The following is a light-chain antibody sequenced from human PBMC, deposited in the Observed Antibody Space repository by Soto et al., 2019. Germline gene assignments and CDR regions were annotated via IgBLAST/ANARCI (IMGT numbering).Light chain of an antibody. CDR3: QQYDNWWT. Sequence: EIVMTQAPATLSVSPGERATLSCRASQSVNRHLAWYQQKAGQAPRPLIYGASTRANGVPARFSGSGSGTEFTLTISSLQSEDFAVYYCQQYDNWWTFGQGTKV. CDR1: QSVNRH. CDR2: GAS. J-gene: IGKJ1*01. V-gene: IGKV3-15*01.